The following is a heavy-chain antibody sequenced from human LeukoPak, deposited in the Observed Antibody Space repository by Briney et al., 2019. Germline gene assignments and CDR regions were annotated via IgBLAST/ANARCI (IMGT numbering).Heavy chain of an antibody. J-gene: IGHJ4*02. Sequence: SVNVSCKASGGTFSSYAISWVRQAPGQGLEWMGGIIPIFGTANYAQKFQGRVTITADESTSTAYMELSSLRSEDTAVYYCARVGAPAYSGYDYWGQGTLVTVSS. CDR3: ARVGAPAYSGYDY. CDR2: IIPIFGTA. V-gene: IGHV1-69*13. D-gene: IGHD5-12*01. CDR1: GGTFSSYA.